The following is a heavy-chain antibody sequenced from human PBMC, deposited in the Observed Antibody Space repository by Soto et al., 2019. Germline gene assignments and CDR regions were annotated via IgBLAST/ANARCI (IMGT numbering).Heavy chain of an antibody. V-gene: IGHV3-74*01. CDR3: ATIKYDYDSSGYYYSTPYGP. D-gene: IGHD3-22*01. Sequence: GGSLRLSCAASGFTFRGYWMQWVRQAPGKGLVWVSRINSDGTNTRYADSVKGRFTISRDNAKNTLYLQMNSLRAEDTAVYYCATIKYDYDSSGYYYSTPYGPWGQGTLVTVSS. CDR2: INSDGTNT. J-gene: IGHJ5*02. CDR1: GFTFRGYW.